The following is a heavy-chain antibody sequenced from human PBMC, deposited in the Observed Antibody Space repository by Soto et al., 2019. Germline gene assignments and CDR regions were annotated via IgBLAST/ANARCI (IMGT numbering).Heavy chain of an antibody. D-gene: IGHD6-13*01. CDR1: GYSFTSYW. CDR2: IYPGDSDT. Sequence: PGESLKISGKGAGYSFTSYWNGWVRQMPGKGQHWMGIIYPGDSDTRYSPSFQAHLSIPADNFISTSYLQWSSLKPSDTAMHYWARHGCSSSWDVIYDFCGMDVWGQGTTVTVS. J-gene: IGHJ6*02. V-gene: IGHV5-51*01. CDR3: ARHGCSSSWDVIYDFCGMDV.